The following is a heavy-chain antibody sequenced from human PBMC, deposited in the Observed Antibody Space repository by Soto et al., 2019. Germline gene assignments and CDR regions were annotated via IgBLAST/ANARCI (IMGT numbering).Heavy chain of an antibody. V-gene: IGHV1-18*01. D-gene: IGHD2-2*01. CDR2: ISTYHGYT. CDR1: GHTFATYG. J-gene: IGHJ3*01. Sequence: QVQLVQSGPEVKKPGASVKVSFQASGHTFATYGISWVRQAPGQGLEWMGWISTYHGYTNYAQDLQGRVTMTTDTSTSTTFMDLRSLRSDDTAVYYCARWDCSSTSCRSNAFDLWGQGTMVTVSA. CDR3: ARWDCSSTSCRSNAFDL.